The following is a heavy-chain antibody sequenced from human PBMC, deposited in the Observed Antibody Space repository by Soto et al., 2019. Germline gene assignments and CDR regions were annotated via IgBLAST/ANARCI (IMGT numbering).Heavy chain of an antibody. Sequence: GGSLRLSCAASGFTVSSNYMSWVRQAPGKGLEWVSVIYSGGSTYYADSVKGRFTISRDNSKNTLYLQMNSLRAEDTAVYYCARGENYGDDAFDIWGQGTMVTVSS. CDR3: ARGENYGDDAFDI. CDR2: IYSGGST. V-gene: IGHV3-66*01. D-gene: IGHD4-17*01. J-gene: IGHJ3*02. CDR1: GFTVSSNY.